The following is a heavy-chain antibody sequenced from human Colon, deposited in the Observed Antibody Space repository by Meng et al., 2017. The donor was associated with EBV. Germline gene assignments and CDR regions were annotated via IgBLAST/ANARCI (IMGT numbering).Heavy chain of an antibody. V-gene: IGHV4-39*07. CDR3: VISSHN. CDR1: GGSITSTSSY. CDR2: IYYRGST. D-gene: IGHD3-3*02. J-gene: IGHJ4*02. Sequence: LQGSGPGLVKPSETLSLTCTISGGSITSTSSYWGWVRQPPRKGLEWIGSIYYRGSTNYNPSLKSRISMSVDMSKNQFSLKVNSVTAADTAIYYCVISSHNWGQGTLVTVSS.